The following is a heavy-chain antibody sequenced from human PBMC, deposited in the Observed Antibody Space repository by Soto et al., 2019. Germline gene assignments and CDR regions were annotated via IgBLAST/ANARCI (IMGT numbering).Heavy chain of an antibody. CDR3: ARVAASLDP. CDR1: GYSFTSYD. CDR2: MNPKSGNT. V-gene: IGHV1-8*01. J-gene: IGHJ5*02. Sequence: QVQLVQSGAEVKKPGASVKVSCKASGYSFTSYDINWVRQATGQGLEWMGWMNPKSGNTGYAQKFQGRVTMTMDTSISTAYMELNSLRSEDTAVYYFARVAASLDPWGQGTLVTVSS. D-gene: IGHD6-25*01.